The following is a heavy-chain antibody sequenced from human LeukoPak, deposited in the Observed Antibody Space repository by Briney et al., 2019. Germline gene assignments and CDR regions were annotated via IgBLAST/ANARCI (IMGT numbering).Heavy chain of an antibody. V-gene: IGHV3-33*01. CDR1: GFTFSSYG. Sequence: GRSLRLSCAASGFTFSSYGMHWVRQAPGKGLEWVAVIWYDGSNTYYADSVKGRFTISRDNSKNTLYLQMNSLRAEDTAVYYCARDTLIFEYSSSTVDYWGQGTLVTVSS. D-gene: IGHD6-6*01. CDR3: ARDTLIFEYSSSTVDY. J-gene: IGHJ4*02. CDR2: IWYDGSNT.